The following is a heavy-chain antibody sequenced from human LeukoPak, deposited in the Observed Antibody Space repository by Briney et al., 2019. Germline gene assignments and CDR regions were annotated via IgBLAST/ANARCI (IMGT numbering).Heavy chain of an antibody. CDR3: LLTLYYYDSSGYYPY. J-gene: IGHJ4*02. V-gene: IGHV1-2*02. D-gene: IGHD3-22*01. CDR2: INPNSGGT. Sequence: ASVTVSCKASGYTFTGYYMHWVRQAPGQGLEWMGWINPNSGGTNYAQKFQGRVTMTRDTSISTAYMGLSRLRSDDTAVYYCLLTLYYYDSSGYYPYWGQGTLVTVSS. CDR1: GYTFTGYY.